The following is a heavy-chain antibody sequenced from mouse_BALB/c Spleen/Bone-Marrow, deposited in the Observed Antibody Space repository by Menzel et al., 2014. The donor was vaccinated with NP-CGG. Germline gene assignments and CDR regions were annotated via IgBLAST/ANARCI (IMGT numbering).Heavy chain of an antibody. CDR3: ASYFYGSSSFAY. D-gene: IGHD1-1*01. CDR2: IDPANGNT. CDR1: GFNIKDTY. J-gene: IGHJ3*01. V-gene: IGHV14-3*02. Sequence: VQLQQSGAELVKPGASVKLSCTASGFNIKDTYLHWVKQRPEQGLEWIGRIDPANGNTKYDPKFQGKATIIADTSSNTAYLQLSSLTSEDTAVYCCASYFYGSSSFAYWGQGTLVTISA.